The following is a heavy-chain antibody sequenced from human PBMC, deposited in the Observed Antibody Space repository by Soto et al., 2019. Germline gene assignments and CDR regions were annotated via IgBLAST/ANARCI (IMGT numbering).Heavy chain of an antibody. CDR1: GGSISTFH. J-gene: IGHJ4*02. Sequence: SETLSLTCTVSGGSISTFHWSWIRQPPGKGLEWIGSIYYSGSTSYNPSLKSRVTISVDTSKNHFSLKLGSVTAADTAVYYCARSPYCSTTSCYIRGFDYWGQGTLVTVSS. CDR3: ARSPYCSTTSCYIRGFDY. CDR2: IYYSGST. V-gene: IGHV4-59*01. D-gene: IGHD2-2*02.